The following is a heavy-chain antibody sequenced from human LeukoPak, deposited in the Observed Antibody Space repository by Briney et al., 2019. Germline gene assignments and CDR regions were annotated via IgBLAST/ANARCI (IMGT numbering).Heavy chain of an antibody. CDR2: ISGSGGST. D-gene: IGHD3-3*01. CDR1: GSTFSSYA. Sequence: GGSLRLSCAASGSTFSSYAMSWVRQAPGKGLEWVSAISGSGGSTYYADSVKGRFTISRDNSKNTLYLQMNSLRAEDTAVYYCAKDGSITIFGVVIMYYFDYWAREPWSPSPQ. CDR3: AKDGSITIFGVVIMYYFDY. V-gene: IGHV3-23*01. J-gene: IGHJ4*02.